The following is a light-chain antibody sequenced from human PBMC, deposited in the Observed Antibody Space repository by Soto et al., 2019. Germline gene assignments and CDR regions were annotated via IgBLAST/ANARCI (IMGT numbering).Light chain of an antibody. CDR2: EVS. CDR3: SSYTSSSTWV. V-gene: IGLV2-14*01. Sequence: QSALTQPASVSGSPGQSITISCTGTSSDVGGYNYVSWYQQHPGKAPKLRIYEVSNRPSGVSNRFSGYKSGNTASLTISGLQAEDEADYYCSSYTSSSTWVFGGGTKHTVL. J-gene: IGLJ3*02. CDR1: SSDVGGYNY.